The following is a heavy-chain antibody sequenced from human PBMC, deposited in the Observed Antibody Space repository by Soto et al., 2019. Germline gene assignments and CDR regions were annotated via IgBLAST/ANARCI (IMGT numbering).Heavy chain of an antibody. D-gene: IGHD2-2*01. V-gene: IGHV3-23*01. CDR2: ISGSGGST. Sequence: GGSLRLSCAASGFTFSSYSMSWVRQAPGKGLEWVSAISGSGGSTYYADSVKGRLTISRDNSKNTLYLQMNSLRAEDTAVYYCAKDRAYCSSTSCYENFDYWGQGTLVTVSS. CDR3: AKDRAYCSSTSCYENFDY. CDR1: GFTFSSYS. J-gene: IGHJ4*02.